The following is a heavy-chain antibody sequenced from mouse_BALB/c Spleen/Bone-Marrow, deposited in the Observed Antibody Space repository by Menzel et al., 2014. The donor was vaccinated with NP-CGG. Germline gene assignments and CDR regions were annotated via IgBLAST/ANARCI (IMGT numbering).Heavy chain of an antibody. CDR3: AREGYASTAWFAY. J-gene: IGHJ3*01. CDR2: INTYSGNT. Sequence: QVQLQQSGPELVGPGVSVKISCKGSGYTFTDYAMHWVKQSHAKSLEWIGVINTYSGNTNYNQNFKGKATMTVDKSSSTAFMGLARLTYEDSAIYYCAREGYASTAWFAYWGQGTLVTVSA. V-gene: IGHV1-67*01. D-gene: IGHD1-1*01. CDR1: GYTFTDYA.